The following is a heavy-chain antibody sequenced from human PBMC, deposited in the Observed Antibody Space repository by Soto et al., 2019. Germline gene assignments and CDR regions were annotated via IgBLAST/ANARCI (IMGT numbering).Heavy chain of an antibody. D-gene: IGHD2-15*01. CDR2: IWYDGSNK. CDR3: ARGDCSGGSCYYTLGNDY. V-gene: IGHV3-33*08. J-gene: IGHJ4*02. Sequence: GGSLRLSCAASGFTFSSYGMHWVRQAPGKGLEWVAVIWYDGSNKYYADSVKGRFTISRDNSKNTLYLQMNSLRAEDTAVYYCARGDCSGGSCYYTLGNDYWGQGTLVTVSS. CDR1: GFTFSSYG.